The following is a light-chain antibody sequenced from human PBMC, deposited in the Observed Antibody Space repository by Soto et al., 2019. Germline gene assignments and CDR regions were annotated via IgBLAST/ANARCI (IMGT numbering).Light chain of an antibody. J-gene: IGLJ1*01. CDR2: SNN. CDR3: AAWDDSLNGYV. CDR1: SSNIGSNT. V-gene: IGLV1-44*01. Sequence: QSALTQPPSASVPPGQRVTISCSGSSSNIGSNTVNWYQQLPGTAPKLLIYSNNQRPSGVPDRFSGSKSGTSASLAISGPQSEDEANDYCAAWDDSLNGYVFGTGTNVTVL.